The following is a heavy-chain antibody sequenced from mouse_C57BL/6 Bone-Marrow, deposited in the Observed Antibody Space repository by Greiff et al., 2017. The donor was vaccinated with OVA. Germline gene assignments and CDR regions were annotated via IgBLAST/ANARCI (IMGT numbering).Heavy chain of an antibody. D-gene: IGHD2-1*01. CDR2: ISYDGST. V-gene: IGHV3-6*01. CDR3: ARVIYYGNYDYFDY. J-gene: IGHJ2*01. Sequence: VHLVESGPGLVKPSQSLSLTCSVTGYSITSGYYWNWIRQFPGNKLEWMGYISYDGSTNYNPSLKNRISITRDTSKNQVFLKLNSVTTEDTATYDCARVIYYGNYDYFDYWGQGTTLTVSS. CDR1: GYSITSGYY.